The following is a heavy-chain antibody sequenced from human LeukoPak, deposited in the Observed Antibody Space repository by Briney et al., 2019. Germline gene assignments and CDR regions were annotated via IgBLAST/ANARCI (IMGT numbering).Heavy chain of an antibody. Sequence: ASVKVSCKASGYTFTSYGISWVRQAPGQGLEWMGWISAYNGNTNYAQKLQGRVTMTTDTSTSTAYMELRSLRSDDTAVCYCARGMLDYDSSGYYGWGQGTLVTVSS. J-gene: IGHJ4*02. V-gene: IGHV1-18*01. CDR2: ISAYNGNT. CDR3: ARGMLDYDSSGYYG. D-gene: IGHD3-22*01. CDR1: GYTFTSYG.